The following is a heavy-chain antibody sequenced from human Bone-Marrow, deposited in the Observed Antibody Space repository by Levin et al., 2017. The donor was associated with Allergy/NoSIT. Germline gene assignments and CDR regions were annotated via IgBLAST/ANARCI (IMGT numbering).Heavy chain of an antibody. Sequence: GGSLRLSCAASGFTFSSYAMHWVRQAPGKGLEWVAVISYDGSNKYYADSVKGRFTISRDNSKNTLYLQMNSLRAEDTAVYYCARGPNPRGTMVRGVIPDFDYWGQGTLVTVSS. J-gene: IGHJ4*02. CDR1: GFTFSSYA. V-gene: IGHV3-30*04. CDR3: ARGPNPRGTMVRGVIPDFDY. D-gene: IGHD3-10*01. CDR2: ISYDGSNK.